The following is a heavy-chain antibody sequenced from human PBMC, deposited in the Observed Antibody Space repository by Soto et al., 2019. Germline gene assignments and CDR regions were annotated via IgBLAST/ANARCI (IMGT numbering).Heavy chain of an antibody. Sequence: SETLSLTCTVSGGSISSGGYYWSWIRQHPGRGLEWIGYIYYSGSTYYNPSLKSRVTISVDTSAGTVYMQLSSLTSEDTAVYYCARDDSGFSGSHYIDYFNYWGQGALVTSPQ. V-gene: IGHV4-31*03. CDR1: GGSISSGGYY. CDR3: ARDDSGFSGSHYIDYFNY. CDR2: IYYSGST. J-gene: IGHJ4*02. D-gene: IGHD1-26*01.